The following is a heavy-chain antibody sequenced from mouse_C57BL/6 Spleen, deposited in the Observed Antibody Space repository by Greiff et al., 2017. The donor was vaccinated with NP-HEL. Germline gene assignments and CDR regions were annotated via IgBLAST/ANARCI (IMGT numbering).Heavy chain of an antibody. D-gene: IGHD3-2*02. Sequence: VQLQQSGAELVKPGASVKMSCKASGYTFTSYWITWVKQRPGQGLEWIGDIYPGSGSTNYNEKFKSKATLTVDTSSSTAYMQLSSLTSEDSAVYYCAGAQARGDWYFDVWGTGTTVTVSS. CDR1: GYTFTSYW. V-gene: IGHV1-55*01. CDR3: AGAQARGDWYFDV. J-gene: IGHJ1*03. CDR2: IYPGSGST.